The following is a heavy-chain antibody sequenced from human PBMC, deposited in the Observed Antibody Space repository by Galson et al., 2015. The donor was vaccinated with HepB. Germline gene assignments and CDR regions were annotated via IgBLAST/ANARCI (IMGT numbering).Heavy chain of an antibody. D-gene: IGHD6-25*01. V-gene: IGHV1-2*02. J-gene: IGHJ4*02. CDR2: INPKSGGT. CDR3: ARVPYNSGYYRFDF. CDR1: GYAFTGYY. Sequence: SVKVSCKASGYAFTGYYIHWVRQAPGQGLEWLGWINPKSGGTKYAQRFQGRVTMTRDTSISTAYMDLSRLRSDDTAVYYCARVPYNSGYYRFDFWGQGTLVTVSS.